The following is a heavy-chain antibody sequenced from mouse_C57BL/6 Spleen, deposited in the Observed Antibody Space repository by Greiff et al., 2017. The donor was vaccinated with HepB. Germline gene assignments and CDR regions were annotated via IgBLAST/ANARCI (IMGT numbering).Heavy chain of an antibody. CDR2: ISGGGGNT. Sequence: DVQLVESGGGLVKPGGSLKLSCAASGFTFSSYTMSWVRQTPEKRPEWVATISGGGGNTYYPDSVKGRFTISRDNDKNTLYLQMSSLRSEDTALYCCARPTGKDWYVDVGGTGTTVSVSS. V-gene: IGHV5-9*01. CDR1: GFTFSSYT. J-gene: IGHJ1*03. CDR3: ARPTGKDWYVDV. D-gene: IGHD4-1*02.